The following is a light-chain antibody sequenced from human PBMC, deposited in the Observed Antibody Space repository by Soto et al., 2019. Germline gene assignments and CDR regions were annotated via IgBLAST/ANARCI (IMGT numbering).Light chain of an antibody. V-gene: IGLV2-11*01. CDR1: SSDVGGYNY. Sequence: QSALTQSRSVSGSPGQSVTISCTGTSSDVGGYNYVSWYQQHPAKAPKLLIFDVTKRPSGVPDRFSGSKSGNTASLAISGLQAEDEADYYCCSYAGKYTYVIIGGGTKLTVL. CDR3: CSYAGKYTYVI. CDR2: DVT. J-gene: IGLJ2*01.